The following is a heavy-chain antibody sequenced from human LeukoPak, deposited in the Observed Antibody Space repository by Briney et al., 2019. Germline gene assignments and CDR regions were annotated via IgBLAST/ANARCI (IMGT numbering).Heavy chain of an antibody. V-gene: IGHV1-46*01. CDR2: INPSGGST. Sequence: GASVKVSCKASGYTFTSYYMHWVRQAPGQGLEWMGIINPSGGSTSYAQKFQGRVTMTRDTSTSTVYMELSSLRSEDTAVYYCARDLPTAPYYYYYYMDVWGKGTTVTVSS. J-gene: IGHJ6*03. CDR1: GYTFTSYY. D-gene: IGHD4-17*01. CDR3: ARDLPTAPYYYYYYMDV.